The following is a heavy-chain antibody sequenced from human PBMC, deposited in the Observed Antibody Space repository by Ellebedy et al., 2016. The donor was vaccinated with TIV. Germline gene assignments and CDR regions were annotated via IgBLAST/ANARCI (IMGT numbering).Heavy chain of an antibody. CDR1: GFTFSSYS. CDR2: ISSSSSYI. D-gene: IGHD6-19*01. CDR3: ARDRPSAVAGFLDY. J-gene: IGHJ4*02. V-gene: IGHV3-21*01. Sequence: GGSLRLXXAASGFTFSSYSMNWVRQAPGKGLEWVSSISSSSSYIYYADSVKGRFTISRDNAKNSLYLQMNSLRAEDTAVYYCARDRPSAVAGFLDYWGQGTLVTVSS.